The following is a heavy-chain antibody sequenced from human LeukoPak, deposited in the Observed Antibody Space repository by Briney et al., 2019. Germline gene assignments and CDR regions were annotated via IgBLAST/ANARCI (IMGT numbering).Heavy chain of an antibody. CDR3: AREGVSRGYDFWSVDWFDP. V-gene: IGHV3-21*01. D-gene: IGHD3-3*01. J-gene: IGHJ5*02. CDR2: ISSSSSYI. Sequence: GGSLRLSCAASGFTFSDYYMSWVRQAPGKGLEWVSSISSSSSYIYYADSVKGRFTISRDNAKNSLYLQMNSLRAEDTAVYYCAREGVSRGYDFWSVDWFDPWGQGTLVTVSS. CDR1: GFTFSDYY.